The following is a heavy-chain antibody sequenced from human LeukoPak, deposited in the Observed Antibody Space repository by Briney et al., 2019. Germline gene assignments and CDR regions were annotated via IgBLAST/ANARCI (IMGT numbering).Heavy chain of an antibody. J-gene: IGHJ4*02. CDR1: GFTVSSNY. CDR2: IYSGGST. V-gene: IGHV3-53*01. Sequence: GGSLRLSCAASGFTVSSNYMSWVRQAPGKGLEWVSVIYSGGSTYYADSVKGRFTISRDNSKNTLYLQMNSLRAEDTAVYYCARVFLKDSSSPSYFDYWGQGTLVTVSS. D-gene: IGHD6-6*01. CDR3: ARVFLKDSSSPSYFDY.